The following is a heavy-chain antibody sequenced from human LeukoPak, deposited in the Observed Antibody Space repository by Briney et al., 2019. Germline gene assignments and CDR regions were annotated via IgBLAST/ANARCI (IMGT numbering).Heavy chain of an antibody. J-gene: IGHJ4*02. Sequence: ASVKVSCKASGYTFTSYDINWVRQATGQGLEWMGWMNPNSGNTGYAQKFQGRVTMTRNTSISTAYMELSSLRSEDTAVYYCARGPYGSGSYSPHFDYWGQGTLVTVSS. CDR2: MNPNSGNT. D-gene: IGHD3-10*01. CDR3: ARGPYGSGSYSPHFDY. V-gene: IGHV1-8*01. CDR1: GYTFTSYD.